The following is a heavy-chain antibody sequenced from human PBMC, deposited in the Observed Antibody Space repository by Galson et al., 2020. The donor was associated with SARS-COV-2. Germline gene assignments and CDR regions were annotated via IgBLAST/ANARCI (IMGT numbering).Heavy chain of an antibody. D-gene: IGHD1-26*01. V-gene: IGHV3-30*03. J-gene: IGHJ6*02. CDR1: GFTFSSYG. Sequence: TGGSLRLSCAASGFTFSSYGMHWVRQAPGKGLEWVAVISYDGSNKYYADSVKGRFTISRDNSKNTLYLQMNSLRAEDTAVYYCAACIVGATKREYYYYYYGMDVWGQGTTVTVSS. CDR3: AACIVGATKREYYYYYYGMDV. CDR2: ISYDGSNK.